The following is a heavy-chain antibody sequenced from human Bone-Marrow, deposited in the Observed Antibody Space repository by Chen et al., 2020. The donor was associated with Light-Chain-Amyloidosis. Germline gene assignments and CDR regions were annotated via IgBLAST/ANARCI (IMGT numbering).Heavy chain of an antibody. CDR2: IYYNGRT. CDR1: GDSIGSTYS. D-gene: IGHD3-16*01. J-gene: IGHJ5*02. CDR3: ARGYFGLGAPGWFDP. V-gene: IGHV4-4*02. Sequence: QVQLLESGPGLVKPSGTLSLTCAVSGDSIGSTYSWSWVRQSPGKGLEWIGEIYYNGRTNYNPSLRTRVEISAAKSKNQVSLKLGSVTAADTAIYYCARGYFGLGAPGWFDPWGQGTLVTVSS.